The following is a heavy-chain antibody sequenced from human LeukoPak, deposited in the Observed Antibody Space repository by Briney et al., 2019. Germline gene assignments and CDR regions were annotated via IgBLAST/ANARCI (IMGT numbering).Heavy chain of an antibody. CDR3: ARDLSERYSIDY. J-gene: IGHJ4*02. Sequence: PGGSLRLSWAASGFTFSSYAIPWVRQAPGKGLEWVAFISYDGGDKRYAESVKGRITISRDNSRKTLYLQMHSLGPEDTAIYYCARDLSERYSIDYWGQGTLVTVSS. D-gene: IGHD1-14*01. V-gene: IGHV3-30-3*01. CDR1: GFTFSSYA. CDR2: ISYDGGDK.